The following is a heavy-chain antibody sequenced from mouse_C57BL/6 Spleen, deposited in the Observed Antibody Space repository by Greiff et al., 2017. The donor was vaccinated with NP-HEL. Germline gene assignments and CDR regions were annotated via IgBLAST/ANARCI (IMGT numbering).Heavy chain of an antibody. CDR3: ARGGDYYGSSPHAMDY. Sequence: VHVKQSGPVLVKPGASVKMSCKASGYTFTDYYMNWVKQSHGKSLEWIGVINPYNGGTSYNQKFKGKATLTVDKSSSTAYMELNSLTSEDSAVYYCARGGDYYGSSPHAMDYWGQGTSVTVSS. V-gene: IGHV1-19*01. J-gene: IGHJ4*01. CDR2: INPYNGGT. D-gene: IGHD1-1*01. CDR1: GYTFTDYY.